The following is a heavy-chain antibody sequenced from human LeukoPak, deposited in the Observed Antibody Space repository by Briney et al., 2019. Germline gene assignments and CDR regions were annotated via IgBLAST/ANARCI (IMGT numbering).Heavy chain of an antibody. Sequence: SETLSLTCSGSGGSIRTNFWNWIRQPPGQGLEWIGFNYHIGSANYKPSVAGRVTISLDPSKNLLFLNMTSVTAADTAVYYCARGYYRWGWFDFWGQGALVTVSS. CDR3: ARGYYRWGWFDF. CDR2: NYHIGSA. D-gene: IGHD1-26*01. V-gene: IGHV4-59*01. J-gene: IGHJ4*02. CDR1: GGSIRTNF.